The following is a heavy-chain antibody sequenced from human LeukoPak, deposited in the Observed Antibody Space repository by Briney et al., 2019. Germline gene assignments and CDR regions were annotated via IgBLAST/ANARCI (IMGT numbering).Heavy chain of an antibody. J-gene: IGHJ4*02. Sequence: ASVKVSCKASGYTFTGYYMHWVRQAPGQGLEWMGWINPNSGGTNYAQKFQGRVTMTRDTSISTAYMELSRLRSDDTAAYYCAREYYYDSSGYSYWGQGTLVTVSS. CDR3: AREYYYDSSGYSY. CDR1: GYTFTGYY. V-gene: IGHV1-2*02. CDR2: INPNSGGT. D-gene: IGHD3-22*01.